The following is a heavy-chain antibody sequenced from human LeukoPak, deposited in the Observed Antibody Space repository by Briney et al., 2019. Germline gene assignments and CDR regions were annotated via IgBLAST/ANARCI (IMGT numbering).Heavy chain of an antibody. CDR2: STGSSGST. V-gene: IGHV3-23*01. CDR1: GFPFRNYA. Sequence: PGGSLRLSCAASGFPFRNYAMHWVRHAPGKGLESVSSSTGSSGSTYYAVSVTGRFTVSRDNSQNTLFLQMNSLRAEDTAVYYCAKGQQDLWFVDSWGQGTLVTVSS. J-gene: IGHJ4*02. CDR3: AKGQQDLWFVDS. D-gene: IGHD3-10*01.